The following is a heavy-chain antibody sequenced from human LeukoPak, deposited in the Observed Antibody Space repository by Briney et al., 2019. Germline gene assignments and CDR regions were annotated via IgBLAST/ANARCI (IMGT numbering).Heavy chain of an antibody. V-gene: IGHV1-69*04. CDR3: ARVGAVAGPVYYYGMDV. J-gene: IGHJ6*02. D-gene: IGHD6-19*01. CDR2: IIPIIGIA. CDR1: GDTFSSYA. Sequence: ASVKVSCKASGDTFSSYAISWVRQAPGQGLEWMGRIIPIIGIANYAKKFQRRATITADKSTSTAYMELSSLRSEDTAVYYCARVGAVAGPVYYYGMDVWGQGTTVTVSS.